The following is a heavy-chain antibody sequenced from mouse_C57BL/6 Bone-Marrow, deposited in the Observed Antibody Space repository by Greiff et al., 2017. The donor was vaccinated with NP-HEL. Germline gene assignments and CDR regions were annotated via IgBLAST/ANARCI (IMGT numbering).Heavy chain of an antibody. J-gene: IGHJ3*01. Sequence: EVQLQQSGPELVKPGASVKISCKASGYTFTDYYMNWVKQSHGKSLEWIGDINPNNGGTSYNQKFKGKATLTVDKSSSTAYMELRSLTSEDSAVYYCARFVDGGFAYWGQGTLVTVSA. V-gene: IGHV1-26*01. CDR2: INPNNGGT. CDR3: ARFVDGGFAY. CDR1: GYTFTDYY.